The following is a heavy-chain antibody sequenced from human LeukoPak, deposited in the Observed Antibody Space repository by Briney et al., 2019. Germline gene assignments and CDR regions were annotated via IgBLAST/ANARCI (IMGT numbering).Heavy chain of an antibody. CDR1: GFTFSSYW. CDR2: IKQDGSEK. D-gene: IGHD2-15*01. V-gene: IGHV3-7*01. CDR3: AASDPRIPDAFDI. J-gene: IGHJ3*02. Sequence: GGSLRLSCAASGFTFSSYWMSWVRQAPGKGLEWVANIKQDGSEKYYVDSVKGRFTISRDNAKNSLYLQMNSLRAEDTAVYYCAASDPRIPDAFDIWGQGTMVTVPS.